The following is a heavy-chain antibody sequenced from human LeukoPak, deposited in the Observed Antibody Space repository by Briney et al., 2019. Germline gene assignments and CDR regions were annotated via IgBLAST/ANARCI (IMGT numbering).Heavy chain of an antibody. CDR3: ARDVVAAPGTWDY. J-gene: IGHJ4*02. CDR2: IYISGST. Sequence: PSETLSLTCTVSGGSFSSGLYYWTWIRQPAGKGLEWIGRIYISGSTNYNPSLKSRVTISVDTSKNQFSLKLSSVTAADTAVYYCARDVVAAPGTWDYWGQGTLVTVSS. V-gene: IGHV4-61*10. CDR1: GGSFSSGLYY. D-gene: IGHD6-13*01.